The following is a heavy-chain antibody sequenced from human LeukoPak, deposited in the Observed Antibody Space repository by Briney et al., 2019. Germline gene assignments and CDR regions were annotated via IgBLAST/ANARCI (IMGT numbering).Heavy chain of an antibody. CDR1: GFTFTSYA. J-gene: IGHJ4*02. Sequence: PGGSLRLPCAASGFTFTSYAMNWVRQAPGKGLEWVSGISWNSGSIGYADSVKGRFTISRDNAKNSLYLQMNSLRAEDTALYYCAKESGYYDFDYWGQGTLVTVSS. CDR2: ISWNSGSI. V-gene: IGHV3-9*01. D-gene: IGHD3-3*01. CDR3: AKESGYYDFDY.